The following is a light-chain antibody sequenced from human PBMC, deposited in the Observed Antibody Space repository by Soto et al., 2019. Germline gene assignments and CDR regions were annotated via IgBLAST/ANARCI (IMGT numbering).Light chain of an antibody. CDR3: QVRDVWPS. J-gene: IGKJ1*01. CDR2: DAS. V-gene: IGKV3-11*01. Sequence: IVLTQSPVTLALSPGESAVLSCRASQSVSTSLAWYQHKPGQAPRLFIYDASKRAPGIPARFTGSGSGTDFNLTISSLEPEDIAVYYCQVRDVWPSFGHGTKVEIK. CDR1: QSVSTS.